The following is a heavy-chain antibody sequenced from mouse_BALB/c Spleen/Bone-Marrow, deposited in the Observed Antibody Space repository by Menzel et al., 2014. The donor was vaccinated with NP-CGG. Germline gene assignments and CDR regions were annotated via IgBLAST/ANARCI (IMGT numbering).Heavy chain of an antibody. CDR2: IDPYNGGT. Sequence: EVKVVESGPELVKPGASVKVSCKASGYAFTSYNMYWVKQSHGKSLEWIGYIDPYNGGTSYNQKFKGKATLTVDKSSSTAYMHLNSLTSEDSAVYYCARRYYYYGSGDAMDYWGQGTSVTVSS. CDR1: GYAFTSYN. CDR3: ARRYYYYGSGDAMDY. J-gene: IGHJ4*01. D-gene: IGHD1-1*01. V-gene: IGHV1S135*01.